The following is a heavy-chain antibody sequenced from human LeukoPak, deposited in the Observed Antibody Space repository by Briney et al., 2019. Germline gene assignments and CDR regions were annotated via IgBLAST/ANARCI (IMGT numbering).Heavy chain of an antibody. CDR1: GYTLTELS. CDR3: AREGRGNWNRLYAFDI. V-gene: IGHV1-24*01. J-gene: IGHJ3*02. CDR2: FDPEDGET. D-gene: IGHD1-20*01. Sequence: ASVKVSCKVSGYTLTELSMHWVRQAPGKGLEWMGGFDPEDGETIYAQKFQGRVTMTEDTSTDTAYMELSSLRSEDTAVYYCAREGRGNWNRLYAFDIWGQGTMVTVSS.